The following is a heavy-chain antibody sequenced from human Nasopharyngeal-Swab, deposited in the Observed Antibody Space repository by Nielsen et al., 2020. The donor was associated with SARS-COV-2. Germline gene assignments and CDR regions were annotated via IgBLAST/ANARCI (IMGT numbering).Heavy chain of an antibody. CDR2: INPSGGST. CDR3: ARDLYSGYDLNY. J-gene: IGHJ4*02. V-gene: IGHV1-46*01. D-gene: IGHD5-12*01. CDR1: GYTFTSYY. Sequence: ASVKVSCKASGYTFTSYYMHWVRQAPGQGLEWMGIINPSGGSTSYAQKFQGRVTITADESTSTAYMELSSLRSEDTAVYYCARDLYSGYDLNYWGQGTLVTVSS.